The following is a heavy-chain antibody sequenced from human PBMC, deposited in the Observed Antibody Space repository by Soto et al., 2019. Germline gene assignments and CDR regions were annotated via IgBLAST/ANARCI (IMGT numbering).Heavy chain of an antibody. CDR3: ATVDYYGSGSYYKIFDY. CDR1: GYTLPELS. CDR2: CDPEDGET. J-gene: IGHJ4*02. V-gene: IGHV1-24*01. D-gene: IGHD3-10*01. Sequence: QVQLVQSGAEVKKPGASVKVSCKVSGYTLPELSMHWVRQAPGKGLEWMGGCDPEDGETIDAQKFQGRVTMTEDTSTDTAYMELSSLRYEDTAVYYCATVDYYGSGSYYKIFDYWGQGTLVTVSS.